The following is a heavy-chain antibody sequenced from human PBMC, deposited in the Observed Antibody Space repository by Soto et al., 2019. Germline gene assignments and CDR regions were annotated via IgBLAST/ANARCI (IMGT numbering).Heavy chain of an antibody. J-gene: IGHJ3*02. CDR2: IYYSGST. D-gene: IGHD6-6*01. V-gene: IGHV4-39*01. CDR3: ARPPHYSSSLWTAFDI. Sequence: SETLSLTCTVSGGSISSSSYYWGWIRQPPGKGLEWIGSIYYSGSTYYNPSLKSRVTISVDTSKNQFSLKLSSVTAADTAVYYCARPPHYSSSLWTAFDIWGQGTMVTVSS. CDR1: GGSISSSSYY.